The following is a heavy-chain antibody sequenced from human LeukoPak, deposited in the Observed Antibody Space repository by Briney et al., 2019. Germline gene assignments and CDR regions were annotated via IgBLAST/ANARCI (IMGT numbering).Heavy chain of an antibody. CDR2: IYSGGNT. D-gene: IGHD3-22*01. CDR3: ARARYYDSSGYTL. Sequence: SGGSLRLSCAASGFTVSSNYMSWVRQAPGKGLEWVSVIYSGGNTYYADSVKGRFTISRDNSKNTLYLQMNSLRAEDTAVYYCARARYYDSSGYTLWGQGTLVTVSS. V-gene: IGHV3-53*01. J-gene: IGHJ4*02. CDR1: GFTVSSNY.